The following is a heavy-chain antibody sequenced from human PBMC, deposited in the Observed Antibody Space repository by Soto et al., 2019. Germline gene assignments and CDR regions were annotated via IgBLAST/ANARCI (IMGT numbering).Heavy chain of an antibody. CDR3: ASFNTVRVVTAMPL. CDR2: INAGTGNT. V-gene: IGHV1-3*01. D-gene: IGHD2-21*02. J-gene: IGHJ3*01. Sequence: QVQLVQSGVEVKKPGASVKVSCKASGYTFTSYAMHWLRQAPGQRLEWMGWINAGTGNTKYSQKFQGRVTITTDTSASTAYMELSSLRSEDTAVYYCASFNTVRVVTAMPLWGQGTMVIVSS. CDR1: GYTFTSYA.